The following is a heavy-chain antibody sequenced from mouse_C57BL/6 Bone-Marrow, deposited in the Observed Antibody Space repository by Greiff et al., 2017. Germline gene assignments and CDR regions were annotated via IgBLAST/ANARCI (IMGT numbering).Heavy chain of an antibody. V-gene: IGHV5-4*01. CDR2: ISDGGSYT. J-gene: IGHJ1*03. Sequence: EVQGVESGGGLVKPGGSLKLSCAASGFTFSSYAMSWVRQTPEKRLEWVATISDGGSYTYYPDNVKGRFTISRDNAKNTLYLQMSHLTSENTAMYYCARVFYYYGSNWYFDVWGTGTTVTVSS. D-gene: IGHD1-1*01. CDR3: ARVFYYYGSNWYFDV. CDR1: GFTFSSYA.